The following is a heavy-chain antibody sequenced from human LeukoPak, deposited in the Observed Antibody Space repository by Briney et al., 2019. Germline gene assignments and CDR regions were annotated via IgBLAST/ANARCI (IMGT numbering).Heavy chain of an antibody. V-gene: IGHV3-74*01. CDR3: ARGYNNYDNNWFDP. CDR2: INRDGSGT. CDR1: GFTFTTYW. Sequence: GSLRLSCAASGFTFTTYWMHWVRQAPGKGLVWISQINRDGSGTTYADSVKGRFTISRDNAKNTLYLQMNSLIDEDTAVYYCARGYNNYDNNWFDPWGQGTLVTVSS. D-gene: IGHD4-11*01. J-gene: IGHJ5*02.